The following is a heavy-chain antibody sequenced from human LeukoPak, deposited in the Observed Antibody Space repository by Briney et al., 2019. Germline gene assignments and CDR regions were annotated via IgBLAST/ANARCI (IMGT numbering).Heavy chain of an antibody. V-gene: IGHV3-7*01. CDR2: IKQDGSEK. Sequence: PGGSLRLSCAASGFTFSSYWMSWVRQAPGKGLEWVANIKQDGSEKYYVDSVKGRFAISRDNSKNTLYLQMDSLRPEDTAVYYCAKDPRTGAVSGIFYFDYWGQGTLLTVSS. CDR1: GFTFSSYW. D-gene: IGHD6-19*01. J-gene: IGHJ4*02. CDR3: AKDPRTGAVSGIFYFDY.